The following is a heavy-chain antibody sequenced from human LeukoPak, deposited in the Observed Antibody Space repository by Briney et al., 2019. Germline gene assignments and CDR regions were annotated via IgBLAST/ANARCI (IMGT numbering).Heavy chain of an antibody. V-gene: IGHV3-11*01. CDR2: ISSSGSTI. Sequence: GGSLRLSRAASGFTFSDYYMSWIRQAPGKGLEWVSYISSSGSTIYYADSVKGRFTISRDNAKNSLYLQMNSLRAEDTAVYYCARKSRYYDSSGYIGYWGQGTLVTVSS. D-gene: IGHD3-22*01. CDR1: GFTFSDYY. J-gene: IGHJ4*02. CDR3: ARKSRYYDSSGYIGY.